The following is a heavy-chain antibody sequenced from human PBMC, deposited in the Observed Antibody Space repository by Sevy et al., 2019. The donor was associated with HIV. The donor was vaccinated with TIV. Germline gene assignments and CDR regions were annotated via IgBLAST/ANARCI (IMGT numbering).Heavy chain of an antibody. CDR2: ISGSGGST. D-gene: IGHD6-19*01. J-gene: IGHJ3*02. Sequence: GGSLRLSCAASGFTFSSYAMSWVRQAPGKGLEWVSAISGSGGSTYYADSVKGRFTISRDNSKNTLYLQMNSLRAEVTAVYYCAKSLYSSIAVASTWAFDIRGQGTMVTVSS. V-gene: IGHV3-23*01. CDR3: AKSLYSSIAVASTWAFDI. CDR1: GFTFSSYA.